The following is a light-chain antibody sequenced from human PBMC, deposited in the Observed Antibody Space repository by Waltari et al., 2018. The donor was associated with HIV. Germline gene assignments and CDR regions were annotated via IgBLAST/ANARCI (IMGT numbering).Light chain of an antibody. CDR2: EVT. Sequence: QSALTQPPSVSGSPGQSLTISCTGTFSDVGRYTLVSWYQKHPGEAPKIMIYEVTKRPSGVSSRFSGSKSGNTASLTISGLQAEDEADYYCCSYAGSRIHVVFGGGTKLTVL. CDR1: FSDVGRYTL. CDR3: CSYAGSRIHVV. J-gene: IGLJ2*01. V-gene: IGLV2-23*02.